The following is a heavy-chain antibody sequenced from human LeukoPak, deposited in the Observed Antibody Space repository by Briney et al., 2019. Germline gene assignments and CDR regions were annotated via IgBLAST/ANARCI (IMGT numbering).Heavy chain of an antibody. Sequence: GSLRLSCAASGFPFSSYSMNWVRTAPGKGLEWVSSISSSSSYIYYADSVKGRFTISRDNAKNSLYLQMNSLRAEDTAVYYCARAGKVINPQAHMDVWGKGTTVTVSS. CDR1: GFPFSSYS. D-gene: IGHD3-22*01. CDR2: ISSSSSYI. V-gene: IGHV3-21*01. J-gene: IGHJ6*03. CDR3: ARAGKVINPQAHMDV.